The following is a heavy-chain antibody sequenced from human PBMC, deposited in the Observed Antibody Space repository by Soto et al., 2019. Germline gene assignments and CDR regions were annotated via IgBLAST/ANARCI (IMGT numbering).Heavy chain of an antibody. CDR2: IYSGGST. D-gene: IGHD5-12*01. J-gene: IGHJ4*02. CDR1: GFAVSSDY. Sequence: SGFAVSSDYMSWVRQAPGKGLEWVSIIYSGGSTYYADSVKGRFTISRDNSKNTLYLQMNSLTAEDSAVYYCARLRLATNYFDYWGQGALVTVSS. V-gene: IGHV3-53*01. CDR3: ARLRLATNYFDY.